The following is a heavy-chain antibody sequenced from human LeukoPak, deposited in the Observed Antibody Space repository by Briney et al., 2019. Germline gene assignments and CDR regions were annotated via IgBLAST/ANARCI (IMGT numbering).Heavy chain of an antibody. J-gene: IGHJ4*02. V-gene: IGHV7-4-1*02. CDR2: INTNTGNP. CDR1: GYTFTSYA. Sequence: ASVKVTCKASGYTFTSYAMNWVRQAPGQGLEWMGWINTNTGNPTYAQGFTGRFVFSLDTSVSTAYLQISSLKAEDTAVYYCASSAGTNIVGATTAFDYWGQGTLATVSS. D-gene: IGHD1-26*01. CDR3: ASSAGTNIVGATTAFDY.